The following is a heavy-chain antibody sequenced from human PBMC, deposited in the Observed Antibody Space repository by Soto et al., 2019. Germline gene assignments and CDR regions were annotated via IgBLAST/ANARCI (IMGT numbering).Heavy chain of an antibody. CDR2: IGTAGDT. V-gene: IGHV3-13*01. Sequence: GVPLRLSCAASGFTFSSYDMHWVRQATRKGLEWVSAIGTAGDTYYPGSVKGRFTISRENAKNSLYLQMNSLRAGDTAVYYCARAPGRASRYYYYYMDVWGKGTTVTVSS. J-gene: IGHJ6*03. CDR3: ARAPGRASRYYYYYMDV. D-gene: IGHD1-26*01. CDR1: GFTFSSYD.